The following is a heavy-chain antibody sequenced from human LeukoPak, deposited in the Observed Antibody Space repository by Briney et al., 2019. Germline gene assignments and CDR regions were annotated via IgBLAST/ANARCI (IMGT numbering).Heavy chain of an antibody. V-gene: IGHV4-31*03. D-gene: IGHD5-12*01. CDR1: GGSISSGGYY. Sequence: SETLSLTCTVSGGSISSGGYYWSWIRQHPGKGLEWIGYIYYSGSTYYNPSLKSRVTILVDTSKNQFSLKLNSVTAADTAVYYCARGRSGYDYPYFDYWGQGTLVTVSS. CDR3: ARGRSGYDYPYFDY. J-gene: IGHJ4*02. CDR2: IYYSGST.